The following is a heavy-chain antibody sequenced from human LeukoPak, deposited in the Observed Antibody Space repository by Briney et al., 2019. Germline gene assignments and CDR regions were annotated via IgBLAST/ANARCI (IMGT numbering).Heavy chain of an antibody. Sequence: GGSLRLSCAASGFTFSNYAMQWVRQAPGKGLEYVAGIRSDGYTTYYANSVKGRFTISRDISKNTLYLQMGSLRVEDMAVYYCARFDRDGYAFWYFDLWGRGTLVTVSS. CDR3: ARFDRDGYAFWYFDL. V-gene: IGHV3-64*01. CDR1: GFTFSNYA. J-gene: IGHJ2*01. D-gene: IGHD5-24*01. CDR2: IRSDGYTT.